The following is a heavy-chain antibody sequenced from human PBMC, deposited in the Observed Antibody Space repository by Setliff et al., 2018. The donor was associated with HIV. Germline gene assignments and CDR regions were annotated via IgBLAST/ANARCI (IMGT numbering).Heavy chain of an antibody. Sequence: ASVKVSCKASGGTFSSYGITWVRQAPGQGLEWMGGSTPLLDTTNYAQKFQGRVTITTDESTNTVYMELRSLRSDDTAVYYCAIDGLSYNILPGSIAYFNSGMDVWGQGTTVTVSS. D-gene: IGHD3-9*01. J-gene: IGHJ6*02. CDR3: AIDGLSYNILPGSIAYFNSGMDV. CDR1: GGTFSSYG. CDR2: STPLLDTT. V-gene: IGHV1-69*05.